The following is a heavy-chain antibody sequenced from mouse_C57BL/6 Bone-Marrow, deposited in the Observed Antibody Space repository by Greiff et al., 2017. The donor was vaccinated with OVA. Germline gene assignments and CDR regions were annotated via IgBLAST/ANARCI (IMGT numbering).Heavy chain of an antibody. V-gene: IGHV14-4*01. CDR3: TNPFYYGSSYGDFDY. CDR1: GFNIKDDY. J-gene: IGHJ2*01. D-gene: IGHD1-1*01. Sequence: VQLQQSGAELVRPGASVKLSCTASGFNIKDDYMHWVKQRPEQGLEWIGWIDPENGDTEYASKFQGKAPITADTSSNTAYLQLSSLTSEDTAVYYCTNPFYYGSSYGDFDYWGQGTTLTVSS. CDR2: IDPENGDT.